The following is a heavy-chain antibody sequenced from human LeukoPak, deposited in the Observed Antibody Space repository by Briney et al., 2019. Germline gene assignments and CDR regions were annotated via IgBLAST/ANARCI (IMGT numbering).Heavy chain of an antibody. CDR3: ARGLGYSYGYGIDY. Sequence: PSETLSLTCAVYGGSFSGYYWSWIRQPPGKGLEWIGEINHSGSTNYNPSLKSRVTISVDTSKNQFSLKLSSVTAADTAVYSCARGLGYSYGYGIDYWGQGTLVIASS. J-gene: IGHJ4*02. CDR2: INHSGST. CDR1: GGSFSGYY. V-gene: IGHV4-34*01. D-gene: IGHD5-18*01.